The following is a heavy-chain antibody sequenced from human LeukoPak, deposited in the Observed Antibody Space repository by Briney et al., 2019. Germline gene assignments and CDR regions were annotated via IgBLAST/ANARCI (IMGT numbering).Heavy chain of an antibody. Sequence: GGSLRLSCAASGFSFSTYGMSWVRQAPGKGLEWVAVIGDSGETTIYGDSVKGRLTISRDNSKNTVYLQMRSLRVEDTAVYYCAKVIGYCSGGSCTDAFDIWGQGTMVTVSS. CDR3: AKVIGYCSGGSCTDAFDI. CDR1: GFSFSTYG. CDR2: IGDSGETT. D-gene: IGHD2-15*01. J-gene: IGHJ3*02. V-gene: IGHV3-23*01.